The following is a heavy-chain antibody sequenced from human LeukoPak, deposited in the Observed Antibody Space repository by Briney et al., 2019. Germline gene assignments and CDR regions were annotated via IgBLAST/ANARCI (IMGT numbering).Heavy chain of an antibody. CDR3: ARDRGNSREADNWFDP. J-gene: IGHJ5*02. D-gene: IGHD3-10*01. CDR2: INTNTGNP. CDR1: GYTFTSYA. Sequence: ASVKVSFKASGYTFTSYAMNWVRQAPGQGLEWMGWINTNTGNPTYAQGFTGRFVFSLDTSVSTAYLQISSLKAEDTAVYYCARDRGNSREADNWFDPWGQGTLVTVSS. V-gene: IGHV7-4-1*02.